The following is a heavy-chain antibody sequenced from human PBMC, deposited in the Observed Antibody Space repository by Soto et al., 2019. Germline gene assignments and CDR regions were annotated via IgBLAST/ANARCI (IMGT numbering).Heavy chain of an antibody. J-gene: IGHJ6*02. Sequence: GGSLRLSCAASGFTFDDYAMHWVRQAPGKGLEWVSGISWNSGSIGYADSVKGRFTISRDNAKSSLYLQMNSLRAEDTALYYCAKDMGDSSSWSYYYYGMDVWGQGATVTVSS. CDR2: ISWNSGSI. V-gene: IGHV3-9*01. CDR1: GFTFDDYA. CDR3: AKDMGDSSSWSYYYYGMDV. D-gene: IGHD6-13*01.